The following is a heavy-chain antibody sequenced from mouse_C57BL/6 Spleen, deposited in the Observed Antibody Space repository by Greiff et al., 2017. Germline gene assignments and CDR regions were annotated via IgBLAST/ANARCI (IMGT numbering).Heavy chain of an antibody. Sequence: VQLQQSGAELARPGASVKLSCKASGYTFTSYGISWVKQRTGQGLEWIGEIYPRSGNTYYNEKSKGKATLTADKSSSTAYMELRSLTSEDSAVYFCARQLGRGDYFDYWGQGTTLTVSS. CDR3: ARQLGRGDYFDY. CDR2: IYPRSGNT. V-gene: IGHV1-81*01. D-gene: IGHD4-1*02. J-gene: IGHJ2*01. CDR1: GYTFTSYG.